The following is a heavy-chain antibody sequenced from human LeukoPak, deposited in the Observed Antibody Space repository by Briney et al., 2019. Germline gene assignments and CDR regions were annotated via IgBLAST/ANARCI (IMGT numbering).Heavy chain of an antibody. CDR3: ARRDGYSSVYFDY. CDR1: GGSISSYY. Sequence: PSETLSLTCTVSGGSISSYYWSWIRQPPGKGLEWIGYIYYSRSTNYNPSLKSRVTISVDTSKNQFSLKLSSVTAADTAVYYCARRDGYSSVYFDYWGQGTLVTVSS. D-gene: IGHD5-24*01. J-gene: IGHJ4*02. V-gene: IGHV4-59*01. CDR2: IYYSRST.